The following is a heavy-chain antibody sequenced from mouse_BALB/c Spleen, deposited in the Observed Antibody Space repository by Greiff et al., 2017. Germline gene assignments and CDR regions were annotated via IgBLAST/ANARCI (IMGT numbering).Heavy chain of an antibody. CDR2: IWAGGST. J-gene: IGHJ4*01. CDR3: ARDRGITYAMDY. Sequence: QVQLQQSGPGLVQPSQSLSITCTVSGFSLTSYGVHWVRQPPGKGLEWLGVIWAGGSTNYNSALMSRLSISKDNSKSQVFLKMNSLQTDDTAMYYCARDRGITYAMDYWGQGTSVTVSS. CDR1: GFSLTSYG. D-gene: IGHD1-1*01. V-gene: IGHV2-9*02.